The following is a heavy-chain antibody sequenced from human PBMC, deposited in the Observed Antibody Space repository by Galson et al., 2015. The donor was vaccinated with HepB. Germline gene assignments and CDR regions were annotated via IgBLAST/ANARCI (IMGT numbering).Heavy chain of an antibody. CDR1: GFTFSSYS. V-gene: IGHV3-48*01. J-gene: IGHJ6*03. Sequence: SLRLSCAASGFTFSSYSMNWVRQAPGKGLEWVSYISSSSSTIYYADSAKGRFTISRDNAKNSLYLQMNSLRAEDTAVYYCARDNLVVVPAAIGYYYSYYMDVWGKGTTVAVSS. CDR3: ARDNLVVVPAAIGYYYSYYMDV. CDR2: ISSSSSTI. D-gene: IGHD2-2*01.